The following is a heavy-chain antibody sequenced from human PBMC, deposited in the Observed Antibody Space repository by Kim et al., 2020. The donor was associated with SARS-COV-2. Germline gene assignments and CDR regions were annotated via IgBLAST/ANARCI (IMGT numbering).Heavy chain of an antibody. CDR2: IYYGGST. J-gene: IGHJ6*01. Sequence: SETLSPTCTLSGGSISSSSYYWGWIRQPPGKGLEWIGSIYYGGSTSYNPSLETRVTISVDTSKNQFSLNLSSVTAADTAIYYCARDRSYYFGSGRQGGM. CDR3: ARDRSYYFGSGRQGGM. D-gene: IGHD3-10*01. CDR1: GGSISSSSYY. V-gene: IGHV4-39*07.